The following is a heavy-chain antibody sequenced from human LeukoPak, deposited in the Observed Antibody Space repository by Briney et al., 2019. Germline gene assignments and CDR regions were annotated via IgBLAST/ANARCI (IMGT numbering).Heavy chain of an antibody. CDR3: ARAPMIVVGHFDY. Sequence: GTSVKVCCTASGYTFTGYYMHWVRQAPGQGLEWMGWFNPNSGGTNYAQKFQGRVTMTRDTSISTAYMELSRLRSDDTAVYYCARAPMIVVGHFDYWAREPWSPSPQ. CDR2: FNPNSGGT. D-gene: IGHD3-22*01. CDR1: GYTFTGYY. V-gene: IGHV1-2*02. J-gene: IGHJ4*02.